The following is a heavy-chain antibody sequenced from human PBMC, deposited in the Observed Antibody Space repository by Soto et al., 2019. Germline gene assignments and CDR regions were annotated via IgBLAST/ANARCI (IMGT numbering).Heavy chain of an antibody. V-gene: IGHV1-69*13. Sequence: ASVKVSCKASGGTFSSYAISWVRQAPGQGLEWMGGIIPIFGTANYAQTFQGRVTINADESTSTAYMELRSLRSEDTAVYYCASRTYTGSYYEGNWFDPWGQGTLVTVSS. CDR1: GGTFSSYA. J-gene: IGHJ5*02. CDR3: ASRTYTGSYYEGNWFDP. D-gene: IGHD1-26*01. CDR2: IIPIFGTA.